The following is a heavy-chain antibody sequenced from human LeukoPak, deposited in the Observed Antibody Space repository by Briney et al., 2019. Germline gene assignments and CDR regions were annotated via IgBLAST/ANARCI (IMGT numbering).Heavy chain of an antibody. D-gene: IGHD3-10*02. V-gene: IGHV3-11*04. J-gene: IGHJ6*04. CDR3: AELGITMIGGV. Sequence: GGSLRLSCAASGFTFSDYYMNWVRQAPGKGLGWVSYISSSGSTIYYADSVKGRFTISRDNAKNSLYLQMNSLRAEDTAVYYCAELGITMIGGVWGKGTTVTISS. CDR1: GFTFSDYY. CDR2: ISSSGSTI.